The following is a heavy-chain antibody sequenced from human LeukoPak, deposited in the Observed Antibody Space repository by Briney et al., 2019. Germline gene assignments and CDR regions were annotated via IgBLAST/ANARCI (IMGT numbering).Heavy chain of an antibody. CDR2: INHSGST. V-gene: IGHV4-34*01. D-gene: IGHD2-21*02. CDR3: ARWGPIVVVTAPYYYYYMDV. J-gene: IGHJ6*03. Sequence: SETLSLTCAVYGGSFSGYYWSWIRKPPGKGLEWIGEINHSGSTNYNPSLKSRVTISVDKSKNQFSLKLSSVTAADTAVYYCARWGPIVVVTAPYYYYYMDVWGKGTTVTISS. CDR1: GGSFSGYY.